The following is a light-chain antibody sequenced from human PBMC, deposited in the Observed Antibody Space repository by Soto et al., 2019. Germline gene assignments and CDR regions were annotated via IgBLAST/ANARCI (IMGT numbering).Light chain of an antibody. CDR1: QGIRSY. V-gene: IGKV1-9*01. CDR2: AAS. Sequence: IQLTQSPSSLSASVGDRVTITCRASQGIRSYLAWYQQKPGNAPKPLIYAASTLQSGVSSRFSGSGSGADFTRAISSLQPEDFATEYCQQLNSYPQGTFGQGTKVEIK. J-gene: IGKJ1*01. CDR3: QQLNSYPQGT.